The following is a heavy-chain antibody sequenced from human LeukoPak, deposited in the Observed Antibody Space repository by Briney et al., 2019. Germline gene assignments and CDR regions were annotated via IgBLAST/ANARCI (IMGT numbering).Heavy chain of an antibody. Sequence: PGGSLRLSCVVSGFTFSSYWMTWVRQAPGKGLVWVSRINTDGSSTSYADSVKGRFTISRDNAKNTLYLQMNSLRAEDTAVYYCARVALYCSSTSCLPDYWGQGTLVTVSS. CDR2: INTDGSST. CDR1: GFTFSSYW. J-gene: IGHJ4*02. D-gene: IGHD2-2*01. V-gene: IGHV3-74*01. CDR3: ARVALYCSSTSCLPDY.